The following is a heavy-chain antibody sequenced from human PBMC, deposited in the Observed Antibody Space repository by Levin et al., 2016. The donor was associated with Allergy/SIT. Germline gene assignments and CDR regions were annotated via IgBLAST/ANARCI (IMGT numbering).Heavy chain of an antibody. CDR1: GFTFSSYW. Sequence: GESLKISCAASGFTFSSYWMSWVRQAPGKGLEWVANIKQDGSEKYYVDSVKGRFTISRDNAKNSLYLQMNSLRAEDTAVYYCARVVGDYYFDYWGQGTLVTVSS. J-gene: IGHJ4*02. V-gene: IGHV3-7*03. D-gene: IGHD3-16*01. CDR2: IKQDGSEK. CDR3: ARVVGDYYFDY.